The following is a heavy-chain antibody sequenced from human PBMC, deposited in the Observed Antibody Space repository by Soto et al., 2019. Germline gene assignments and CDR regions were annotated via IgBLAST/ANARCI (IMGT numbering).Heavy chain of an antibody. Sequence: GGSLRLSCAASGFTFSSYAMSWVRQAPGKGLEWVSAISGSGGSTYYADSVKGRFTISRDNSKNTLYLQMNSLRAEDTAVYYCAKDFPNRGVVVPAPPDVWGQGTTVTVSS. D-gene: IGHD2-2*01. J-gene: IGHJ6*02. CDR3: AKDFPNRGVVVPAPPDV. V-gene: IGHV3-23*01. CDR1: GFTFSSYA. CDR2: ISGSGGST.